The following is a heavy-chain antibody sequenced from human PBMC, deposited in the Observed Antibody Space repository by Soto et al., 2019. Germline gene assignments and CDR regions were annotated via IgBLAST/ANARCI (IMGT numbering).Heavy chain of an antibody. D-gene: IGHD6-19*01. V-gene: IGHV6-1*01. Sequence: PSQTLSLTCAISGDSVSSNSVVWNWVRQSPSRGLEWLGRTYYRSKWYNDYAVSVKSRITINPDTSKNQFSLHLNSLTPGDTAVYYCTKEQWLSRHPERNYNYYGMDVWGQGTTVTVSS. J-gene: IGHJ6*02. CDR3: TKEQWLSRHPERNYNYYGMDV. CDR1: GDSVSSNSVV. CDR2: TYYRSKWYN.